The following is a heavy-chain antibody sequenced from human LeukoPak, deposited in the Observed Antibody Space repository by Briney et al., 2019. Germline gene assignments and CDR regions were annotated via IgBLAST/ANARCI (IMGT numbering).Heavy chain of an antibody. D-gene: IGHD1-26*01. J-gene: IGHJ6*03. CDR1: GASVGSAGYY. CDR2: IYYIRNT. Sequence: SETLSLTCTVSGASVGSAGYYWSWIRQPPGGGLEWIGYIYYIRNTNYNPSLKSRVTMSLDPSKNQSSLKLNSVTAADTAVYYCARDIHSGSYPYYYYYYMDVWGKGTTVTVSS. CDR3: ARDIHSGSYPYYYYYYMDV. V-gene: IGHV4-61*08.